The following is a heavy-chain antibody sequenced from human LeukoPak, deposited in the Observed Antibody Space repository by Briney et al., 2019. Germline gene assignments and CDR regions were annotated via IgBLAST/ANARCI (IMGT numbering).Heavy chain of an antibody. D-gene: IGHD3-22*01. J-gene: IGHJ4*02. V-gene: IGHV3-7*01. CDR3: ARSSSYIDY. CDR1: EFTFSRYW. CDR2: IKQDGSEK. Sequence: GGSLRLSCAASEFTFSRYWMTWVRQAPGKGLEWVANIKQDGSEKYYVDSVKGRFTISRDNAKNSLDLQMNSLRAEDTAVYYCARSSSYIDYWGQGTLVTVSS.